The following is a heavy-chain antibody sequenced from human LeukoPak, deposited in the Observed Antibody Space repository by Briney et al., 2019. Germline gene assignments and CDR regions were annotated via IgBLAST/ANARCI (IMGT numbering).Heavy chain of an antibody. D-gene: IGHD1-26*01. Sequence: GESLKISCKGSGYSFTSYWIGWVRQMPGKGLEWMGIIYPGDSDTRYSPSFQGQVTISADKSISTAYLQWSSLKASDTAMYYCARLPRGKGGSYYEGRDYWGQGTLVTVSS. CDR1: GYSFTSYW. V-gene: IGHV5-51*01. CDR2: IYPGDSDT. CDR3: ARLPRGKGGSYYEGRDY. J-gene: IGHJ4*02.